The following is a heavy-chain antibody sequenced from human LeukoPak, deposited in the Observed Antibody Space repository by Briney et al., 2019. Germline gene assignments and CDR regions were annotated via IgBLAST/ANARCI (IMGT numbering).Heavy chain of an antibody. CDR2: ISGSGGST. CDR3: AKEPYDYVWGSYLQNNWFDP. CDR1: GFTFSSYA. J-gene: IGHJ5*02. V-gene: IGHV3-23*01. Sequence: GGSLRLSCAASGFTFSSYAMSWVRQAPGKGLEWVSAISGSGGSTYYADSVKGRFTIYRDNSKNTLYLQMNSLRAEDTAVYYCAKEPYDYVWGSYLQNNWFDPWGQGTLVTVSS. D-gene: IGHD3-16*02.